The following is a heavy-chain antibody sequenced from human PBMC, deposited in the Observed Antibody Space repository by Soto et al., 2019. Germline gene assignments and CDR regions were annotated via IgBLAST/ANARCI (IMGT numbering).Heavy chain of an antibody. Sequence: EVQLLESGGGLVQPGGSLRLSCAASGFTFSSYAMSWVRQAPGKGLEWVSAISGSGGSTYYADSVKGRFTISRDNSKNTLYLQMNSLRAEDTAVYYCAKELGPGSGYYDAFDIWGQGTMVTVSS. J-gene: IGHJ3*02. CDR2: ISGSGGST. V-gene: IGHV3-23*01. CDR3: AKELGPGSGYYDAFDI. CDR1: GFTFSSYA. D-gene: IGHD3-22*01.